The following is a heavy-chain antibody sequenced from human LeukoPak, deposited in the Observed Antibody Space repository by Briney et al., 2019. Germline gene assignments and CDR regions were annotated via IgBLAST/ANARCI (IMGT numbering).Heavy chain of an antibody. V-gene: IGHV4-30-4*08. CDR1: GGTFSGYY. CDR2: IYYIGNT. J-gene: IGHJ2*01. D-gene: IGHD2-21*02. Sequence: PSGTLSLTCAVSGGTFSGYYWSWIRQPPGKGLEWIGYIYYIGNTFYNPSLESRVTISVDTSKNQFSLKLSSVTAADTAAYYCASAHCGGDCTPYWYFDLWGRGTLVTVSS. CDR3: ASAHCGGDCTPYWYFDL.